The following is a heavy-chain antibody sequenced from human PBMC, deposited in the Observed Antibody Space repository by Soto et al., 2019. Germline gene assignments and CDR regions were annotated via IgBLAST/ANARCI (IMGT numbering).Heavy chain of an antibody. D-gene: IGHD1-26*01. V-gene: IGHV1-8*01. J-gene: IGHJ4*02. CDR3: AGEKVGTTGIDF. CDR2: MNPNSGNT. Sequence: QAQLVQSGAEVKKPGASVKVSCKASGYTFTGYDINWVRQATGQGLEWMGWMNPNSGNTGYAQNFQGRVTMTRDNAITTAYMALTSLRDDASAVYYCAGEKVGTTGIDFWGQGTLVTVSS. CDR1: GYTFTGYD.